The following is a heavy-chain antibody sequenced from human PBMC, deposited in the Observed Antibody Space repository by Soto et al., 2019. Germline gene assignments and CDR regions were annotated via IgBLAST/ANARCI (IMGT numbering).Heavy chain of an antibody. CDR1: GDSISSRSYY. J-gene: IGHJ4*02. Sequence: PSETLSLTCTVTGDSISSRSYYWGWIRQPPGKGLEWISSIYYSGITYNNPSLRSRTSMTINTSKDQFSLKLKPVTAAETALYLCARQRNSVVTQAYFDVWGPGSMVTVSS. CDR2: IYYSGIT. V-gene: IGHV4-39*01. D-gene: IGHD2-21*02. CDR3: ARQRNSVVTQAYFDV.